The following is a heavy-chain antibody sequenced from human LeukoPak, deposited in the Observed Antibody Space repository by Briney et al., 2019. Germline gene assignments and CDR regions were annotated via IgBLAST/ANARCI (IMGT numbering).Heavy chain of an antibody. CDR3: ATGAPVQIAAAGNYYYYMDV. J-gene: IGHJ6*03. Sequence: GGSLRLSCAASGFTFSSYAMSWVRQAPGKGLEWVSAISGSGGSTYYADSVKGRFTISRDNSKNTLYLQMNSLRAEDTAVYYCATGAPVQIAAAGNYYYYMDVWGKGTTVTVSS. CDR1: GFTFSSYA. D-gene: IGHD6-13*01. V-gene: IGHV3-23*01. CDR2: ISGSGGST.